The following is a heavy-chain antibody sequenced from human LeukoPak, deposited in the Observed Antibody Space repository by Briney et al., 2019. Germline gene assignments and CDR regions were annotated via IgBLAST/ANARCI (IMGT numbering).Heavy chain of an antibody. V-gene: IGHV3-33*01. CDR1: GFTFSSYA. Sequence: PGGSLRLSCEASGFTFSSYAMHWVRQAPGKGLEWVAVIWYDGSNKYYADSVKGRFTISRDNSKNTLYLQMNSLRAEDTAVYYCARSGYDYFLFDYWGQGTLVTVSS. D-gene: IGHD5-12*01. CDR3: ARSGYDYFLFDY. CDR2: IWYDGSNK. J-gene: IGHJ4*02.